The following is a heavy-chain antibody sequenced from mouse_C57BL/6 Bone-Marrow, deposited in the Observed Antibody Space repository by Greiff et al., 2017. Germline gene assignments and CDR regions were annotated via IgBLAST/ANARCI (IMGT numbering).Heavy chain of an antibody. CDR1: GFNIKDDY. CDR3: SSCDGNYFDF. V-gene: IGHV14-4*01. CDR2: IDPEIGDT. J-gene: IGHJ2*01. Sequence: VQLKESGAELVRPGASVKLSCTASGFNIKDDYIHWVKQRPEQGLEWIGWIDPEIGDTEYASKFQGKATITSDTSSNTAYLQFSSLTSEDTAVYYCSSCDGNYFDFWGQGTPLTVAS. D-gene: IGHD2-3*01.